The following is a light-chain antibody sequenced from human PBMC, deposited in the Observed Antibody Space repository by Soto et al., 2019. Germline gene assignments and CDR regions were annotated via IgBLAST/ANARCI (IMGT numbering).Light chain of an antibody. CDR3: QQLNSYVFT. CDR1: QDVSRY. J-gene: IGKJ3*01. CDR2: AAS. Sequence: DLPLTQSPSFLSASVGDRVTITCRASQDVSRYLAWYQQKPGKAPNLLIYAASTLQSGVPSRFSGSGSGTEFTLTISSLQPEDFATYYCQQLNSYVFTFGPGTKVDIK. V-gene: IGKV1-9*01.